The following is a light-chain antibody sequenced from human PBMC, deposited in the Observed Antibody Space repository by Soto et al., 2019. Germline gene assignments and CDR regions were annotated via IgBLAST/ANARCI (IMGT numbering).Light chain of an antibody. V-gene: IGLV2-11*01. Sequence: QSVLTQPRSVSGSPGQSVTISCTGTSXDVGGYNYVSWYQQHPGKAPKLMIYDVSKRPSGVPDRFSGSKSGNTASLTISGLQAEDEADYYCCSYAGSYTFVFGTGTKVILL. CDR2: DVS. J-gene: IGLJ1*01. CDR1: SXDVGGYNY. CDR3: CSYAGSYTFV.